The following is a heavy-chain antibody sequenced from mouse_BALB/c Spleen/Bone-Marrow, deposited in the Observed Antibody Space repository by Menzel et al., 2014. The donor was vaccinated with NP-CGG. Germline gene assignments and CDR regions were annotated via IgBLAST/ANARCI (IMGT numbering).Heavy chain of an antibody. CDR2: ISSGGSYT. CDR1: GFTFSSYG. D-gene: IGHD3-3*01. Sequence: EVKLVESGGDLVKPGGSLKLSCAASGFTFSSYGMSWVRQTPDKWLEWVATISSGGSYTYYPDSLKGRFTISRDNAKNTRYLQMSSMKPEDAAMYDCERDEGGERRALAYWGQGTLVTVSA. J-gene: IGHJ3*01. CDR3: ERDEGGERRALAY. V-gene: IGHV5-6*01.